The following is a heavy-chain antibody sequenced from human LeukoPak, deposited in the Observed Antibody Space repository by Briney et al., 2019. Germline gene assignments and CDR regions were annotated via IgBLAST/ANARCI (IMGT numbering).Heavy chain of an antibody. J-gene: IGHJ4*02. D-gene: IGHD1-7*01. CDR2: INPSGGST. V-gene: IGHV1-46*01. Sequence: GASVKVSCKASGYTFTSYYMHWVRQAPGQGLEWMGIINPSGGSTSYAQKFQGRATMTRDTSTSTVYMELSSLRSEDTAVYYCARVTGTTLKFDYWGQGTLVTVSS. CDR1: GYTFTSYY. CDR3: ARVTGTTLKFDY.